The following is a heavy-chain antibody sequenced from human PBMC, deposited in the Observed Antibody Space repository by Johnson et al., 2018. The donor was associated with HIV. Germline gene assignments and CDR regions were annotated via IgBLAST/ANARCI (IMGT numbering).Heavy chain of an antibody. D-gene: IGHD6-13*01. V-gene: IGHV3-53*01. CDR1: GFTVSSNY. CDR2: LYSGGST. Sequence: VQLVESGGGLIQPGGSLRLSCAASGFTVSSNYMGWVRQAPGKGLEWVSVLYSGGSTYYTDSVKGRFTISRDNSKNSLFLQMNRLRVEDTAVYYCARSGGYPNAFDIGGQGAMVTVSS. J-gene: IGHJ3*02. CDR3: ARSGGYPNAFDI.